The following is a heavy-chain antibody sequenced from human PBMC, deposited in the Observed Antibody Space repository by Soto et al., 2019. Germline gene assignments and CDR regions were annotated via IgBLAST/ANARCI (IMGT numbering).Heavy chain of an antibody. CDR1: GGSISSSSYY. J-gene: IGHJ4*02. D-gene: IGHD6-6*01. Sequence: QLQLQESGPGLVKPSETLSLTCTVSGGSISSSSYYWGWIRQPPGKGLEWIGSIYYSGSTYYNPSLKSRVTISVDTSKNQFSLKLSSVTAADTAVYYCARNGGYSSSSGDYWGQGTLVTVSS. V-gene: IGHV4-39*01. CDR3: ARNGGYSSSSGDY. CDR2: IYYSGST.